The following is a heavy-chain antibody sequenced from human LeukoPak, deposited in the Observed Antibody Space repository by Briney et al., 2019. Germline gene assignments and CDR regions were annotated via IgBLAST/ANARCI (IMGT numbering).Heavy chain of an antibody. D-gene: IGHD1-26*01. CDR1: GFAFRTYS. V-gene: IGHV3-30*04. Sequence: QPGGSLRLSCAASGFAFRTYSMHWVRQAPGKGLEWLAVITYDGKVQHYTDSVKGRFTVSRDNSKKTLYLQMISLRPEDTAFYYCAREEREGATYYLDAWGRGTLVTVSS. J-gene: IGHJ4*02. CDR3: AREEREGATYYLDA. CDR2: ITYDGKVQ.